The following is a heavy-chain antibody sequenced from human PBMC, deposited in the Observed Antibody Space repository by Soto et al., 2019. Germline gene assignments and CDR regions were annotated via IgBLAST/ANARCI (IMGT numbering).Heavy chain of an antibody. Sequence: EVQLLESGGGLVQPGGSRRVSCAASGFPLSSYAMSWVRQAPGKGLEWVSAISGSGGTTYYADSVKGRFTISRDTSKNTLYLQMNSLRAEDTAVYYCAKVERYYYDSSGYYSSPLFWGQGTLVTVSS. V-gene: IGHV3-23*01. D-gene: IGHD3-22*01. J-gene: IGHJ4*02. CDR1: GFPLSSYA. CDR2: ISGSGGTT. CDR3: AKVERYYYDSSGYYSSPLF.